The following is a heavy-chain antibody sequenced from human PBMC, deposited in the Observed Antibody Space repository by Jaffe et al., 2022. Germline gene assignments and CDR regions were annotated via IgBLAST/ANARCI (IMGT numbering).Heavy chain of an antibody. V-gene: IGHV3-30*02. Sequence: QVQLVESGGGVVQPGGSLRLSCAASGFTFSSYGMHWVRQAPGKGLEWVAFIRYDGSNKYYADSVKGRFTISRDNSKNTLYLQMNSLRAEDTAVYYCAKDYYYDSTGRAFDIWGQGTMVTVSS. CDR1: GFTFSSYG. CDR2: IRYDGSNK. J-gene: IGHJ3*02. CDR3: AKDYYYDSTGRAFDI. D-gene: IGHD3-22*01.